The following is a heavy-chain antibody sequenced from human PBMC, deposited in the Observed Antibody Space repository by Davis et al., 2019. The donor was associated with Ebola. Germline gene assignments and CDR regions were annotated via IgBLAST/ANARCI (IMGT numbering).Heavy chain of an antibody. D-gene: IGHD6-6*01. CDR2: ISGSGGST. J-gene: IGHJ4*02. Sequence: GESLKISCAASGFTFSSYAMSWVRQAPGKGLEWVSAISGSGGSTYYADSVKGRFTISRDNSKKTLYLQMNSLRAEDTAVYYCARDGPLAARPVGFDYWGQGTLVTVSS. CDR3: ARDGPLAARPVGFDY. V-gene: IGHV3-23*01. CDR1: GFTFSSYA.